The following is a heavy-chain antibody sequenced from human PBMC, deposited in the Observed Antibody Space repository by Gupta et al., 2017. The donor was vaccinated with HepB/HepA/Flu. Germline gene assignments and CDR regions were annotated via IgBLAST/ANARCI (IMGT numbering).Heavy chain of an antibody. J-gene: IGHJ4*02. CDR1: GFTFDDYA. CDR3: AKDTRNGPY. Sequence: EVQLVESGGGLVQPGRSLRLSCAASGFTFDDYAMHWVRQAPGKGLEWVSGISWNRGSIGDADSVKGRFTISRDNAKNSLYMKMNSLRAEDTALDDCAKDTRNGPYWGQGTLVTVSS. CDR2: ISWNRGSI. V-gene: IGHV3-9*01. D-gene: IGHD2-8*01.